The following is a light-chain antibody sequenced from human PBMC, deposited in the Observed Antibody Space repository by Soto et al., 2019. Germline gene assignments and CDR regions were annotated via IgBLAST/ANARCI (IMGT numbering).Light chain of an antibody. J-gene: IGKJ1*01. CDR1: QSISSW. Sequence: DVPISQSPSTLSASIGDRVTITCRASQSISSWLAWYQQKPGKAPKLLIYDASSLESGVPSRFSGRGSGTEFTLTISSLQPDDFATYYCQQYNSYSFGQGTKVDI. CDR3: QQYNSYS. V-gene: IGKV1-5*01. CDR2: DAS.